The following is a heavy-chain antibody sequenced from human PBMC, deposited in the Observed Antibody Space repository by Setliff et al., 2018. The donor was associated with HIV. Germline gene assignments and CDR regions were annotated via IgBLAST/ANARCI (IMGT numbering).Heavy chain of an antibody. D-gene: IGHD2-21*02. CDR2: IYPGDSET. CDR3: IRRRRAPGTADLESY. Sequence: GESLKISCTASGYSFTMYYIGWVRQMPGKGLEWVAIIYPGDSETRYSPSFEGQVTVSADRSITTAYLRWTSLKVSDTAMYYCIRRRRAPGTADLESYWGQGTLVTVSS. CDR1: GYSFTMYY. V-gene: IGHV5-51*01. J-gene: IGHJ4*02.